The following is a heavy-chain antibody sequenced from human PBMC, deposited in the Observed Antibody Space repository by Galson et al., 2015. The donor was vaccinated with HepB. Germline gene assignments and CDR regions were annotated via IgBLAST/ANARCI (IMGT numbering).Heavy chain of an antibody. D-gene: IGHD2-15*01. CDR1: GFTFSSYA. V-gene: IGHV3-23*01. J-gene: IGHJ5*02. CDR2: ISGSGGST. Sequence: SLRLSCAASGFTFSSYAMSWVRQAPGKGLEWVSAISGSGGSTYYADSVKGRFTISRDNSKNTLYLQMNSLRAEDTAVYYCAKELGYCSGGSCWGWFDPWGQGTLVTVSS. CDR3: AKELGYCSGGSCWGWFDP.